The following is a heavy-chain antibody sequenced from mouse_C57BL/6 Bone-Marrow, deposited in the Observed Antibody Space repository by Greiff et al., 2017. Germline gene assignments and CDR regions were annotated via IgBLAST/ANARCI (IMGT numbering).Heavy chain of an antibody. Sequence: VQLQQSGPELVKPGASVKISCTASGFSFTDYNMNWVKQSNGKSLEWIGVINPNYGTTSSNQKFKGKATFTVDQSPSTDYMQLNSLTSEDSAIYYCARGWLLRRLAYWGQGTLVTVSA. CDR3: ARGWLLRRLAY. D-gene: IGHD2-3*01. J-gene: IGHJ3*01. V-gene: IGHV1-39*01. CDR2: INPNYGTT. CDR1: GFSFTDYN.